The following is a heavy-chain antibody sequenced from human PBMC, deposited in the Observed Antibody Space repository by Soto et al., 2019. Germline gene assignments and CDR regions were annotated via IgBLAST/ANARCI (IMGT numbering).Heavy chain of an antibody. Sequence: EVQLVESGGGLVQPGRSLRLSCAASGFTFADYALHWVRQVPGKGLEWVSGISWNSVAIHYADSVKGRFTISRDNAKNSLYLQMNNLRGEDTALYYCAKATRLTDTGSDWGQGTLVTVSS. J-gene: IGHJ4*02. CDR3: AKATRLTDTGSD. CDR2: ISWNSVAI. CDR1: GFTFADYA. V-gene: IGHV3-9*01. D-gene: IGHD2-8*02.